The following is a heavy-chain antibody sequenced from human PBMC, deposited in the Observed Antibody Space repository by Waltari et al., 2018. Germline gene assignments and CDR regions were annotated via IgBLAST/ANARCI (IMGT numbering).Heavy chain of an antibody. CDR2: ICHSGST. D-gene: IGHD5-12*01. Sequence: QVQLQESGPGLVKPSEALSLTCAVSASSISSTYCWGWIRQPPRKGLEWIGSICHSGSTYYNPSLRGRVSIAVDTSKNQFSRKLSSGTAADTAVYYCARESSATDYYMDVWGKGTTVTVSS. V-gene: IGHV4-38-2*02. J-gene: IGHJ6*03. CDR3: ARESSATDYYMDV. CDR1: ASSISSTYC.